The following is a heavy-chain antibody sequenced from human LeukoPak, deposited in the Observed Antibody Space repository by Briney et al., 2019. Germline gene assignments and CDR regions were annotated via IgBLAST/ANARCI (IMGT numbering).Heavy chain of an antibody. V-gene: IGHV3-23*01. CDR1: GFTFSSYA. CDR2: TSGSGGST. Sequence: GGSLRLSCAASGFTFSSYAMSWVRQAPGKGLEWVSATSGSGGSTYYADSVKGRFTISRDNSKNTLYLQMSSLRAEDTAVYYCAKLAPYDYVWGSYRWEGNYFDYWGQGTLVTVSS. J-gene: IGHJ4*02. CDR3: AKLAPYDYVWGSYRWEGNYFDY. D-gene: IGHD3-16*02.